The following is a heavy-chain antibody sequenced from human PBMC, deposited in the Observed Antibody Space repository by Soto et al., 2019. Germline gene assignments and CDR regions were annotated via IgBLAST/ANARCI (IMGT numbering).Heavy chain of an antibody. CDR3: ATDVAYDDFEGRMEN. D-gene: IGHD3-3*01. CDR2: IKQDGTEK. CDR1: GFTFSNYW. V-gene: IGHV3-7*01. Sequence: EVQLVESGGGLVQPGGSLRLSCAASGFTFSNYWMTWVRQAPGKGLEWVANIKQDGTEKYYVDSVRGRFTISRDNAKNSLYLHMNSLRVEDTAVYYYATDVAYDDFEGRMENWGQGTLVTASS. J-gene: IGHJ4*02.